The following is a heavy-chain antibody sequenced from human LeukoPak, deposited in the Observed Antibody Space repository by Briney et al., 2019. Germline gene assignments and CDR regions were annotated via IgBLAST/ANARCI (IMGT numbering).Heavy chain of an antibody. CDR1: GFTFSDYY. D-gene: IGHD3-9*01. CDR2: ISSSGSTI. J-gene: IGHJ4*02. Sequence: GGSLRLSCPASGFTFSDYYMSWIRQAPGKGLEWVSYISSSGSTIYYADSVKGRFTISRDNAKNSLYLQMNSLRAEDTAVYYCAKGPEDILTGYQRTFDYWGQGTLGTVSS. V-gene: IGHV3-11*01. CDR3: AKGPEDILTGYQRTFDY.